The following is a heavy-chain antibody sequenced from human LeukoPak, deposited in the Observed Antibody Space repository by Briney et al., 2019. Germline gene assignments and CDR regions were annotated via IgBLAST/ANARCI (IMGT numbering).Heavy chain of an antibody. CDR2: IYTNGST. J-gene: IGHJ4*02. CDR1: GGSISSGSYY. D-gene: IGHD3-3*01. Sequence: RSQTLSLTCTVSGGSISSGSYYWSWIRQPAGKGLEWIGRIYTNGSTNYNPSLKSRVTISVDTSKNQISLKLSTVTAADTAVYYCARDLKIFGVVAVDYWGQGTLVTVSS. CDR3: ARDLKIFGVVAVDY. V-gene: IGHV4-61*02.